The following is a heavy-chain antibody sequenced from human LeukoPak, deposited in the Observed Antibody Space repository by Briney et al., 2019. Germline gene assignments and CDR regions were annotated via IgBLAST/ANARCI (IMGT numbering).Heavy chain of an antibody. CDR2: ITSSSSYI. CDR1: GFTFSSYS. CDR3: AKSEVVVPSHNWFDP. V-gene: IGHV3-21*04. D-gene: IGHD3-22*01. J-gene: IGHJ5*02. Sequence: GGSLRLSCAASGFTFSSYSMIWVRQAPGKGLEWVSSITSSSSYIYNADSVQGRFITSRDNPKNSLYLLMNSLRAEDTAVYYCAKSEVVVPSHNWFDPWGQGTLVTVSS.